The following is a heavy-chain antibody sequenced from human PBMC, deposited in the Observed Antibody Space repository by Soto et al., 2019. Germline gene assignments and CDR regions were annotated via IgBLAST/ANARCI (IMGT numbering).Heavy chain of an antibody. CDR1: GGSINSEDYY. J-gene: IGHJ3*01. CDR2: IYYSGRT. V-gene: IGHV4-30-4*08. Sequence: SETLSLTCTVTGGSINSEDYYWSWIRQPPGKGLEWIGNIYYSGRTYYNPSLNSQASISIDTSNNHFSLKLTSVTAGDRVVYYCARGIFTIQVAGTTSSSAFDVWGEGTLVTVSS. CDR3: ARGIFTIQVAGTTSSSAFDV. D-gene: IGHD6-19*01.